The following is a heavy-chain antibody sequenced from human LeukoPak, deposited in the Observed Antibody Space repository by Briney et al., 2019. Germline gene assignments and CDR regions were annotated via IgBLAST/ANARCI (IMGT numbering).Heavy chain of an antibody. V-gene: IGHV4-59*10. CDR3: ARSVVTPRKGGTVRFDP. CDR1: GGSFSGYY. D-gene: IGHD4-23*01. J-gene: IGHJ5*02. Sequence: SETLSLTCAVYGGSFSGYYWSWIRQPAGKGLEWIGRIYTSGSTNYNPSLKSRATISVDTSKNQFSLKLSSVTAADTAVYYCARSVVTPRKGGTVRFDPWGQGTLVTVSS. CDR2: IYTSGST.